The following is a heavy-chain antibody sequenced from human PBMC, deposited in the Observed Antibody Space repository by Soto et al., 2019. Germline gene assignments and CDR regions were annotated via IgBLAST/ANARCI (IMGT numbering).Heavy chain of an antibody. CDR2: INHSGST. V-gene: IGHV4-34*01. CDR3: ARGLRSLERFYGMDV. CDR1: GGSFSGYY. D-gene: IGHD3-3*01. J-gene: IGHJ6*01. Sequence: SETLSLTCAFYGGSFSGYYWSWIRQPPGKGLEWIGEINHSGSTNYNPSLKSRVTISVDTSKNQFSLKLSSVTAADTAVYYCARGLRSLERFYGMDVWRQGTTVTVSS.